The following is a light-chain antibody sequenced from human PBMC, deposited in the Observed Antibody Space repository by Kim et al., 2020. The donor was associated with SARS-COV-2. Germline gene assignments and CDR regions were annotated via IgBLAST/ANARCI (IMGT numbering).Light chain of an antibody. CDR3: QNSYIKT. Sequence: LSSSVENRVTTTCRASQSINNYLNWYQQKPGKAPKLLIYAALSLQSGVPSRFRGSGSGTDFTLTISSLQLEDFATYYCQNSYIKTFGQGTKVDIK. CDR1: QSINNY. CDR2: AAL. J-gene: IGKJ1*01. V-gene: IGKV1-39*01.